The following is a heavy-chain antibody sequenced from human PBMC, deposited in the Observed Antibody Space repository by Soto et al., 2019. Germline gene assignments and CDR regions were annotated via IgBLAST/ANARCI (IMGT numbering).Heavy chain of an antibody. CDR2: ISYDGSNK. Sequence: PGGSLRLSCAASGFTFSSYAMHWVRQAPGKGLEWVAVISYDGSNKYYADSVKGRFTISRDNSKNTLYLQMNSLRAEDTAVYYCAIEYSSSSGESYYYYYGMDVWGQGTTVTVSS. J-gene: IGHJ6*02. D-gene: IGHD6-6*01. CDR1: GFTFSSYA. V-gene: IGHV3-30-3*01. CDR3: AIEYSSSSGESYYYYYGMDV.